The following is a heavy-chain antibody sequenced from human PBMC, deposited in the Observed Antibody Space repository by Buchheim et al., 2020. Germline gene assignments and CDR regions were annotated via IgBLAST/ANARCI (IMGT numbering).Heavy chain of an antibody. CDR2: ISYDGSNK. D-gene: IGHD3-22*01. J-gene: IGHJ4*02. Sequence: QVQLVESGGGVVQPGRSLRLSCAASGFTFSSYGMHWVRQAPGKGLEWVAVISYDGSNKYYADSVKGRFTISRDNSKNTLYLQMNSLRAEDTAVYYCAREGDYYDSSGYYYWGQGTL. CDR1: GFTFSSYG. V-gene: IGHV3-30*03. CDR3: AREGDYYDSSGYYY.